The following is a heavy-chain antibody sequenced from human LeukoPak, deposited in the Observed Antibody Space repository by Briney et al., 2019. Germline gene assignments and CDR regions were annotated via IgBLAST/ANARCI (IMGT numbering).Heavy chain of an antibody. D-gene: IGHD5-24*01. CDR2: IYYSGST. J-gene: IGHJ6*02. Sequence: SETLSLTCTVSGGSVSSGSYYWGWIRQPPGKGLEWIGSIYYSGSTYYNPSLKSRVTISVDTSKNQFSLKLSSVTAADTAVYYCALHPPMATIPNNYYGMDVWGQGTTVTVSS. CDR3: ALHPPMATIPNNYYGMDV. CDR1: GGSVSSGSYY. V-gene: IGHV4-39*01.